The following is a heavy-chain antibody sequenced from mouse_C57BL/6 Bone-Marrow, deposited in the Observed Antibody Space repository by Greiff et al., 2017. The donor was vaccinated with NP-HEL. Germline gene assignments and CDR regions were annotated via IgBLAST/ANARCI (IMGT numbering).Heavy chain of an antibody. D-gene: IGHD1-1*01. CDR3: ARPFITTVVATDWYFDV. J-gene: IGHJ1*03. Sequence: EVQRVESGPVLVKPGASVKMSCKASGYTFTDYYMNWVKQSHGKSLEWIGVINPYNGGTSYNQKFKGKATLTVDKSSSTAYMELNSLTSEDSAVYYCARPFITTVVATDWYFDVWGTGTTVTVSS. CDR2: INPYNGGT. CDR1: GYTFTDYY. V-gene: IGHV1-19*01.